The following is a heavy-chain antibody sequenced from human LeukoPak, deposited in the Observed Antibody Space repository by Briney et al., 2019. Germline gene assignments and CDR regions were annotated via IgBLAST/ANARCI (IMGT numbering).Heavy chain of an antibody. D-gene: IGHD5-18*01. V-gene: IGHV3-30*18. CDR2: VSYDGSNK. CDR1: GFTFSSYG. Sequence: GGSLRLSCAASGFTFSSYGMHWVRQAPGKGLEWVAVVSYDGSNKYYADSVKGRFTISRDNSKNTLYLQMNSLRPDDTAFYYCTKAAYTYGLRDFQYWGQGTLVTVSS. CDR3: TKAAYTYGLRDFQY. J-gene: IGHJ1*01.